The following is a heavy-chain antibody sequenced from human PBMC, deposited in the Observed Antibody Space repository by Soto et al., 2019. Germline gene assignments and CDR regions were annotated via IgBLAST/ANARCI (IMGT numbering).Heavy chain of an antibody. V-gene: IGHV2-70*01. CDR2: FELGDDK. J-gene: IGHJ4*02. CDR1: GFPLTTTGMC. CDR3: GRMLQRGTSDCIQNDY. Sequence: SGPTLVNPTQTLTLTCTVSGFPLTTTGMCVTCIRQPPGKALEWLALFELGDDKNYNTSLMSRVTLSKETSKNQLLLTMTNMDPVETGTYYCGRMLQRGTSDCIQNDYWGQGTPVTVSS. D-gene: IGHD2-21*02.